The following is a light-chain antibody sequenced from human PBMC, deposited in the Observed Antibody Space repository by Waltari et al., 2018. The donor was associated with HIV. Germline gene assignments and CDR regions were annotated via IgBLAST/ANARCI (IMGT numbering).Light chain of an antibody. Sequence: QSALTQPRSVSGSPGQSVTISCTGTSSDVGGYNYVSWYQQHPGKAPKLMIYDVSKRPSGVPDRFSGSKSGNTASLTSSGLQAEDEADYYCSSYAGTYTSVFGTGTKVTVL. CDR1: SSDVGGYNY. CDR2: DVS. J-gene: IGLJ1*01. V-gene: IGLV2-11*01. CDR3: SSYAGTYTSV.